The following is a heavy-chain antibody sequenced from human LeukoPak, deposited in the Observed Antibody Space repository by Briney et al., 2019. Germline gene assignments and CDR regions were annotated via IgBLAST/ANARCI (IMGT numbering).Heavy chain of an antibody. D-gene: IGHD1-14*01. CDR1: GFTFSSYA. CDR3: AMTRKAGFDY. J-gene: IGHJ4*02. CDR2: ISGSGDNT. V-gene: IGHV3-23*01. Sequence: GGSLRLSCAASGFTFSSYAMSWVRQAPGKGLEWVSGISGSGDNTYYADSVKGRFTISRDNSKNTLYLQMNSLRAEDTAVYYCAMTRKAGFDYWGQGTLVTVSS.